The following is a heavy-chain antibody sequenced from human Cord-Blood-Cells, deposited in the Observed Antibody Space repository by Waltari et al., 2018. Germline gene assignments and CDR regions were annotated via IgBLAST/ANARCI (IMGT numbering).Heavy chain of an antibody. D-gene: IGHD1-1*01. CDR2: INPNIGNT. J-gene: IGHJ3*02. CDR3: ARMGHNSDAFDI. V-gene: IGHV1-8*03. CDR1: GYTFTSYD. Sequence: QVQLVQSGAEVKKPGASVKVSCKASGYTFTSYDINWVRQATGQGLEWMGWINPNIGNTGYAQKFQDRVTITRNTSISTAYMELSSLRSEDTAVYYCARMGHNSDAFDIWGQGTMVTVSS.